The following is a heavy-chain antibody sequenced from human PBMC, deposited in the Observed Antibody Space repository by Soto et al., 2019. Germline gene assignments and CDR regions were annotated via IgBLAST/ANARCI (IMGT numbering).Heavy chain of an antibody. Sequence: ASVKVSCKASGYTFTSYAMHWVRQAPGQRLEWMGWINAGNGNTKYSQKFQGRVTITRDTSATTAYMELSSLRSEDTAVYYCAKRSSSSTFDYWGQGTLVTVSS. D-gene: IGHD6-6*01. J-gene: IGHJ4*02. CDR2: INAGNGNT. CDR1: GYTFTSYA. CDR3: AKRSSSSTFDY. V-gene: IGHV1-3*01.